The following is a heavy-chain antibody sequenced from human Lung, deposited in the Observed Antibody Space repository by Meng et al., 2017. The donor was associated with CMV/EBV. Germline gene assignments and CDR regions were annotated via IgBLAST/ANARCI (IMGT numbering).Heavy chain of an antibody. V-gene: IGHV4-4*02. D-gene: IGHD6-19*01. CDR3: ASFPPPGKQWLVTDY. CDR2: IYHSGST. CDR1: GGSISSSNW. J-gene: IGHJ4*02. Sequence: QVRRRGGGQGLVKPSGHLSLTCAGSGGSISSSNWWRWVRKPPGKGLEWIGEIYHSGSTNYNPSLKSRETISVDKSKNQFSLKLSSVTAADTAVYYCASFPPPGKQWLVTDYWGQGTLVTVSS.